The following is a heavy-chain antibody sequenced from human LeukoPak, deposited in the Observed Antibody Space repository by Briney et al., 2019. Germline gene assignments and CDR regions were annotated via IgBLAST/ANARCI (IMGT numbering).Heavy chain of an antibody. D-gene: IGHD6-25*01. J-gene: IGHJ4*02. CDR3: ARTTSFTASGYDH. V-gene: IGHV1-8*03. CDR1: GYTFTIYH. CDR2: INPNTDDR. Sequence: ASMTVSFKASGYTFTIYHINWVRQAPGQGLEWMGWINPNTDDRGYAQKFQGRLIITSDTSISTAYMELGSPRSEDTAVYCARTTSFTASGYDHWGQGTLVTVSS.